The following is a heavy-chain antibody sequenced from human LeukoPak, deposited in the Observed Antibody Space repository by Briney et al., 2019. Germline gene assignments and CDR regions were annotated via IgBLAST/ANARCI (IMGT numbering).Heavy chain of an antibody. V-gene: IGHV4-59*01. Sequence: SETLSLTCTVSGGSITNYYWSWVRQPPGQGLEWIAYIYHTGSTNYNPSLKSRVTISIDTSKNQFPLNLSSVTAADTAIYYCARGPTRYYFDYWGQGTLVTVSS. CDR3: ARGPTRYYFDY. CDR2: IYHTGST. J-gene: IGHJ4*02. CDR1: GGSITNYY.